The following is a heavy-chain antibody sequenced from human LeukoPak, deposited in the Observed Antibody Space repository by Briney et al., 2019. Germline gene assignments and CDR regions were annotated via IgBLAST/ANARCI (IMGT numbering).Heavy chain of an antibody. D-gene: IGHD2-2*01. V-gene: IGHV3-64*01. J-gene: IGHJ4*02. CDR3: AKDGSVLPAAMFVDY. CDR2: ISSNGGST. CDR1: GFTFSSYA. Sequence: GGSLRLSCAASGFTFSSYAMHWVRQAPGKGLEYVSAISSNGGSTYYANSVEGRFTISRDNSKDTLYLQMNTLRAGDTAVYYCAKDGSVLPAAMFVDYWGQGTLVTVSS.